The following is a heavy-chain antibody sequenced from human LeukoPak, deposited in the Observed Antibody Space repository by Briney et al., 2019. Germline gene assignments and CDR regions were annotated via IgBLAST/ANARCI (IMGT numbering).Heavy chain of an antibody. Sequence: ADTLSLTCTVYGGSFSGYYWSWIRQPPGKGLEWIGEINHSGSTNYNPSLKSRVTISVDTSKNQFSLKLSSVTAADTAVYYCASIAATTIAVAGADFDYWGQGTLVTVSS. CDR1: GGSFSGYY. D-gene: IGHD6-19*01. J-gene: IGHJ4*02. CDR2: INHSGST. V-gene: IGHV4-34*01. CDR3: ASIAATTIAVAGADFDY.